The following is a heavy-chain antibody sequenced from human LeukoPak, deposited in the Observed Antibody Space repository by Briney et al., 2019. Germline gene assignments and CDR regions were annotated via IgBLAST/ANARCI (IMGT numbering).Heavy chain of an antibody. Sequence: ASVKVSCKASGYTFTSYDINWVRQATGQGLEWMGWMNPNSGNTGYAQKFQGRVTITRNTSISTAYMELSSLRSEDTAVYYCARGGGSWELTSLYYYYYMDVWGKGTTVTVSS. D-gene: IGHD1-26*01. CDR2: MNPNSGNT. V-gene: IGHV1-8*03. CDR3: ARGGGSWELTSLYYYYYMDV. CDR1: GYTFTSYD. J-gene: IGHJ6*03.